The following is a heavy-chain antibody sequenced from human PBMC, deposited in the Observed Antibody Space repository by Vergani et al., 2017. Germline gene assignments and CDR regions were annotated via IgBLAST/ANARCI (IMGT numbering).Heavy chain of an antibody. D-gene: IGHD2-2*02. CDR2: VHTDGTA. CDR1: GASISSYF. J-gene: IGHJ4*02. V-gene: IGHV4-4*07. CDR3: ATIGYRRWGYYFDY. Sequence: QVKLQESGPGLLKPSETLSLTCSVSGASISSYFWSWIRQPAGKGLEWLGRVHTDGTAFYNPSLGARVRLSADLSQSQFSRRMTSLTAADTAVYFCATIGYRRWGYYFDYWGQGILVTVSS.